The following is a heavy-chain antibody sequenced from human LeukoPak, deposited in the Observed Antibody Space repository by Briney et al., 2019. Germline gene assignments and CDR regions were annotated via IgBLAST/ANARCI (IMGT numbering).Heavy chain of an antibody. J-gene: IGHJ5*02. CDR2: INHSGST. CDR1: GYSISSGYY. V-gene: IGHV4-38-2*02. Sequence: SETLSLTCTVSGYSISSGYYWSWIRQPPGKGLEWIGEINHSGSTNYNPSLKSRVTISVDTSKNQFSLKLSSVTAADTAVYYCARGFPGSKSGLRYFNVRYNWFDPWGQGTLVTVSS. CDR3: ARGFPGSKSGLRYFNVRYNWFDP. D-gene: IGHD3-9*01.